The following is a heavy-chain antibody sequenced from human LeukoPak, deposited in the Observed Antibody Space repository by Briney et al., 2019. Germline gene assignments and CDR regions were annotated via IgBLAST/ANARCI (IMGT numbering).Heavy chain of an antibody. J-gene: IGHJ4*02. V-gene: IGHV1-2*02. CDR3: ARVLGNYYDSSGYYCFDY. CDR2: INPNSGGT. CDR1: GYTFTGYY. Sequence: ASVTVSCKASGYTFTGYYMHWVRQAPGQGLEWMGWINPNSGGTNYAQKFQGRVTMTRDTSISTAYMELSRLRSDDTAVYYCARVLGNYYDSSGYYCFDYWGQGTLVTVSS. D-gene: IGHD3-22*01.